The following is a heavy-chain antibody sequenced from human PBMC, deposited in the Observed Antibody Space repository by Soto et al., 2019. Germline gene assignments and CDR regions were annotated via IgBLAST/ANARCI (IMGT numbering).Heavy chain of an antibody. D-gene: IGHD5-18*01. CDR2: ISYDGSNK. CDR1: GFTFSSYA. V-gene: IGHV3-30-3*01. CDR3: ASVDTAMVPEAYYYYGMDV. Sequence: QVQLVESGGGVVQPGRSLRLSCAASGFTFSSYAMHWVRQAPGKGLEWVAVISYDGSNKYYADSVKGRFTISRDNSKNTLYLQMNSLRAEDTAVYYCASVDTAMVPEAYYYYGMDVW. J-gene: IGHJ6*01.